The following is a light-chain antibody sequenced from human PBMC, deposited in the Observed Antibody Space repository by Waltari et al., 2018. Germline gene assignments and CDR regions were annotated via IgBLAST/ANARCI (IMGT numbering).Light chain of an antibody. CDR2: AVS. J-gene: IGKJ5*01. CDR1: PDIGNY. CDR3: LQHYTYPPT. Sequence: DIQMTQSPSAMSASVGDRVPIPCRASPDIGNYLAWFQHKPGTVPKRLIYAVSSLESGVPSRFSGSDSGTEFTLTINRLQPEDLATYFCLQHYTYPPTFGQGPRLEI. V-gene: IGKV1-17*03.